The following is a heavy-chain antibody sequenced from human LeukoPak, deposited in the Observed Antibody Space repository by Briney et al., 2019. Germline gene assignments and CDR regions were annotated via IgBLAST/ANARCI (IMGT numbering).Heavy chain of an antibody. CDR3: ATDNWNGVS. D-gene: IGHD1-1*01. CDR2: INHSGST. V-gene: IGHV4-34*01. J-gene: IGHJ4*02. CDR1: RGSFSGYY. Sequence: PSETLSLTCAVYRGSFSGYYWSWIRQPPGKGLEWIGEINHSGSTNYNPSLKSRVTISVDTSKNQFSLKLSSVTAADTAVYYCATDNWNGVSWGQGTLVTVSS.